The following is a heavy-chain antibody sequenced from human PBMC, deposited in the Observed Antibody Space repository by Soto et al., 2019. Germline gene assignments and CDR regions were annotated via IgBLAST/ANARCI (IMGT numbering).Heavy chain of an antibody. CDR2: ISYSEST. CDR1: GGSISSRGYY. V-gene: IGHV4-31*03. J-gene: IGHJ4*02. CDR3: AGGNDYAKIGY. D-gene: IGHD4-17*01. Sequence: SETLSLTCTVSGGSISSRGYYCSWFHQFPGKGLEWIGYISYSESTDYNPSLKSRVTISADTSKNQFSLKLSSVTAADTAVYYCAGGNDYAKIGYWGQGAQVTVSS.